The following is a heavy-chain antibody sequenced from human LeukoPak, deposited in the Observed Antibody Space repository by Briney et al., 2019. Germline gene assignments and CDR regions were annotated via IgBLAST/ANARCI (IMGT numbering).Heavy chain of an antibody. D-gene: IGHD6-19*01. V-gene: IGHV1-58*02. CDR3: AADIVVAGTKAFDI. J-gene: IGHJ3*02. CDR2: NVVGSGNK. Sequence: SVKVSCKASGFTFTSSAMQWVRQARGKPLVGIGWNVVGSGNKNYAQNFQERVTNHRHMYASTPYMAPRTVISEDTAVYYFAADIVVAGTKAFDIWGQGTMVTVSS. CDR1: GFTFTSSA.